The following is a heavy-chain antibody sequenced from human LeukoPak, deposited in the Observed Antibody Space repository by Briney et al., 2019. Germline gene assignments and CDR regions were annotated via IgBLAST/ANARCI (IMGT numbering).Heavy chain of an antibody. D-gene: IGHD1-1*01. CDR3: AKDADRTTGTNDAFDI. CDR1: GFTFNNYA. J-gene: IGHJ3*02. V-gene: IGHV3-43*02. Sequence: PGGSLRLSCAASGFTFNNYAMHWVRPAPGKGLEWVSLISGNGGNTYYAESVKGRFTISRDNSKNSQYLQMNSLRTEDTALYYCAKDADRTTGTNDAFDIWGQGTMVTVSS. CDR2: ISGNGGNT.